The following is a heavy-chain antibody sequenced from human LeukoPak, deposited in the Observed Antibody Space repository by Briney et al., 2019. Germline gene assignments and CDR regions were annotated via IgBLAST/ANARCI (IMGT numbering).Heavy chain of an antibody. D-gene: IGHD1-26*01. CDR2: ISGSGGST. V-gene: IGHV3-23*01. J-gene: IGHJ6*03. CDR3: AKSGSYYYYYHMDV. Sequence: GGSLRLSCAASGFTFSRYAMSWVRQAPGKGLEWVSAISGSGGSTYYADSVKGRFTISRDNSKITLYLQMNSLRAEDTAVYYCAKSGSYYYYYHMDVWGKGTTVTVSS. CDR1: GFTFSRYA.